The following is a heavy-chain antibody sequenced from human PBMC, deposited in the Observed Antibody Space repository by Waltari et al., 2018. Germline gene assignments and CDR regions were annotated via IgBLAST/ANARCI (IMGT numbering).Heavy chain of an antibody. D-gene: IGHD1-1*01. CDR3: ARVQWYFDY. V-gene: IGHV3-11*04. J-gene: IGHJ4*02. CDR1: GFTFSDYY. CDR2: SSSSATTI. Sequence: QVQLVESGGGLVKPGGSLRLSCAASGFTFSDYYMSWFRQSPGKGLECISYSSSSATTIYYADSVKGRFTISRDNANNSLYLQMNSLRAEDSVVYYCARVQWYFDYWGQGTLVTVSS.